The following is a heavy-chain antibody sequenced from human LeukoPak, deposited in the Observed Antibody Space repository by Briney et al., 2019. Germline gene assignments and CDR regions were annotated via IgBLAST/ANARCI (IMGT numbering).Heavy chain of an antibody. J-gene: IGHJ4*02. V-gene: IGHV3-30*04. D-gene: IGHD4-17*01. CDR2: ISYDGSNK. CDR3: ARGSKSYGDYIRSRIHYFDY. Sequence: GGSLRLSCAASGFTFSSYAMHWVRQPPGMGLEWVAVISYDGSNKYYADSVKGRFTISRDNSKNTLYLQMNSLRAEDTAVYYCARGSKSYGDYIRSRIHYFDYWGQGTLVTVSS. CDR1: GFTFSSYA.